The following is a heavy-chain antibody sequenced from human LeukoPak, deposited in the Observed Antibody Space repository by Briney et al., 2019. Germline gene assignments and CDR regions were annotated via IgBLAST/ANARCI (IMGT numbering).Heavy chain of an antibody. D-gene: IGHD6-19*01. V-gene: IGHV6-1*01. CDR2: TYYRSKWYN. Sequence: SQTLSLTCAISGDSVSSNSAAWNWIRQSPSRGLEWLGRTYYRSKWYNDYAVSVKSRITINPDTSKNQFSLQLNSVTPEYTAVYYGERPKYSSGWSPPFDYGGQGTLVTVSS. J-gene: IGHJ4*02. CDR3: ERPKYSSGWSPPFDY. CDR1: GDSVSSNSAA.